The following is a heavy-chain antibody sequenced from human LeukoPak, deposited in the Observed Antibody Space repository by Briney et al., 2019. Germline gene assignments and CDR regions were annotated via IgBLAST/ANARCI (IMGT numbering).Heavy chain of an antibody. J-gene: IGHJ3*01. CDR2: NYPGDSEA. D-gene: IGHD6-19*01. CDR3: ARCKAVAGTINAFDF. Sequence: GDSLKISCKGSGYSFTSYWFGWVRQMPGKDLEWMGINYPGDSEARYSPSFQGQVTISADKSISTAYLQWSSLKASDTAMYYCARCKAVAGTINAFDFWGQGTMVTVSS. V-gene: IGHV5-51*01. CDR1: GYSFTSYW.